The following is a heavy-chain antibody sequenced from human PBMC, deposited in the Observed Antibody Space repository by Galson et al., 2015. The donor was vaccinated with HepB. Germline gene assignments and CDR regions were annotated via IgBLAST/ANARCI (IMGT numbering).Heavy chain of an antibody. D-gene: IGHD4-17*01. CDR3: AKHYRDRSFFDY. CDR1: GFTFGDYA. CDR2: ISGSGDAT. Sequence: SLRLSCATSGFTFGDYAMSWFRQAPGRGLEWVSAISGSGDATFYADSVKGRFATSRDNSKNTLFLQMNSLRVEDTAVYYCAKHYRDRSFFDYWGRGTLVTVSS. J-gene: IGHJ4*02. V-gene: IGHV3-23*01.